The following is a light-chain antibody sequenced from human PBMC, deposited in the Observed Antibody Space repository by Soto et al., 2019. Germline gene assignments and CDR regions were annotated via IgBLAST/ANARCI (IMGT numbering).Light chain of an antibody. CDR1: HSVVYSSNNKNY. Sequence: DVVVTECGDARGVSLGEKGAVEGRGRHSVVYSSNNKNYLAWYQQKLGQPPKLLIRWASTRESGVPHRSTGSGSGTDFPPTISSLQAEDVPVYYCQQYYSTPWTFGQGTKVDIK. V-gene: IGKV4-1*01. J-gene: IGKJ1*01. CDR2: WAS. CDR3: QQYYSTPWT.